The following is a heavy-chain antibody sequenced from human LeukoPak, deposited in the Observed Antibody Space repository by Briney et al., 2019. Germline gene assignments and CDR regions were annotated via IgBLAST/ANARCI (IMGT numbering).Heavy chain of an antibody. CDR2: FYYGGSYSGST. Sequence: PSETLSLTCIVSGGSISSGTYYWGWFRRPPGKGLEWIGSFYYGGSYSGSTFYSPSLKSRATVSVDTSKNQFSLKLTSVTASDTAVYYCARRVGTWSVNWFDPWGQGILVTVSS. CDR1: GGSISSGTYY. J-gene: IGHJ5*02. D-gene: IGHD4-23*01. V-gene: IGHV4-39*01. CDR3: ARRVGTWSVNWFDP.